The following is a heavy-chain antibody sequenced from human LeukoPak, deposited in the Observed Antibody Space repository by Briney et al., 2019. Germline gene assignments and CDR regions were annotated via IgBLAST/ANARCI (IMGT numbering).Heavy chain of an antibody. Sequence: ASVKVSCKASGYTFTGYYMHWVRQAPGQGLEWMGWINPNSGGTNYAQKFQGRVTMTRDTSISTAYMELSRLRSDDTAVYYCARVDIAARVPDYWGQGTLVTVPS. CDR1: GYTFTGYY. V-gene: IGHV1-2*02. J-gene: IGHJ4*02. CDR3: ARVDIAARVPDY. CDR2: INPNSGGT. D-gene: IGHD6-6*01.